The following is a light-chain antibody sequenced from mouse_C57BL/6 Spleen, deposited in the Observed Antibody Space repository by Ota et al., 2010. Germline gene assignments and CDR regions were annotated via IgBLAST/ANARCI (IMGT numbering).Light chain of an antibody. CDR3: QQYSSYPLT. CDR2: GAS. J-gene: IGKJ4*01. Sequence: IVMTQSPISLTVTAGEKVTMSCKSSQSLLNSGNQKNYLAWYQQKPGQPPKLLIYGASTRHTGVPDRFTGSGSGTDFTLTISNVQSEDLADYFCQQYSSYPLTFGSGTKLEIK. CDR1: QSLLNSGNQKNY. V-gene: IGKV8-19*01.